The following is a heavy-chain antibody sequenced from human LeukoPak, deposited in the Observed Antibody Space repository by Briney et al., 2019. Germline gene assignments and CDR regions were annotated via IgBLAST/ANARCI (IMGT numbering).Heavy chain of an antibody. V-gene: IGHV4-34*01. CDR1: GGSFSSDY. CDR3: ARGYDGSGYYYRNWYFDL. J-gene: IGHJ2*01. Sequence: SETLSLTCEVYGGSFSSDYWTWIRQPPGKGLEWIGEINHRGSTNYNPSLKSRVTISVDTSKNQFSLKLSSVTAADTAVYYCARGYDGSGYYYRNWYFDLWGRGTLVTVSS. CDR2: INHRGST. D-gene: IGHD3-22*01.